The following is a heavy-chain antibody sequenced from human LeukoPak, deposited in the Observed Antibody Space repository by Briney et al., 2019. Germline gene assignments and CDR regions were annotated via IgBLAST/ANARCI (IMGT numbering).Heavy chain of an antibody. CDR2: INHSGST. V-gene: IGHV4-34*01. D-gene: IGHD2-2*01. CDR1: GGSFSGYY. J-gene: IGHJ5*02. CDR3: ARGLRLVVPAANNWFDP. Sequence: SETLSLTCAVYGGSFSGYYWSWIRQPPGKGLAWIGEINHSGSTNYNPSLKSRVTISVDTSKNQFSLKLSSVTAADTAVYYCARGLRLVVPAANNWFDPWGQGTLVTVSS.